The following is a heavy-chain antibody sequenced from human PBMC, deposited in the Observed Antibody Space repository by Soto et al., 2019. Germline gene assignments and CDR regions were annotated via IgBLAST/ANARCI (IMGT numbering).Heavy chain of an antibody. V-gene: IGHV3-49*03. CDR2: IRSKAYGGTT. CDR3: TRDLRFLEWPPVDV. D-gene: IGHD3-3*01. CDR1: GFTFGDYA. J-gene: IGHJ6*02. Sequence: GGSLRLSCTASGFTFGDYAMSWFRQAPGKGLEWVGFIRSKAYGGTTEYAASVKGRFTISRDDSKSIAYLQMNSLKTEDTAVYYCTRDLRFLEWPPVDVWGQGTTVTVSS.